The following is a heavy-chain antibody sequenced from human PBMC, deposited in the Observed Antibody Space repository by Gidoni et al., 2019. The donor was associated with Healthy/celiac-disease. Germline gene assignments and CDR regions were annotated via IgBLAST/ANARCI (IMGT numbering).Heavy chain of an antibody. V-gene: IGHV4-39*01. CDR2: IYYSGST. D-gene: IGHD2-21*02. Sequence: QLQLQESGPRLVKPSETLSLTCTVSGGSITSSSSYWSWIRQPPGKGLEWIASIYYSGSTYYSPSLKSRVTISVDTSKSQFSLKLSSVTAADTAVYYCARPFDGGNSGYGYNWFDPWGQGTLVTVSS. CDR3: ARPFDGGNSGYGYNWFDP. CDR1: GGSITSSSSY. J-gene: IGHJ5*02.